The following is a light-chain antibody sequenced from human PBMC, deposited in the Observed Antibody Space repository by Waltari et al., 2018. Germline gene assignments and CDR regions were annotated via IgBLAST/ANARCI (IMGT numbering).Light chain of an antibody. CDR1: SRDAGGYNF. CDR2: DVT. CDR3: TSYTNTNTVV. J-gene: IGLJ2*01. V-gene: IGLV2-14*01. Sequence: QSALTQPASVSGSPGQSITISCTGTSRDAGGYNFVSWYQQHPCKAPNPMISDVTKWPSGCSNRFSGSNSGNTASLTISGLQAEDEADYYCTSYTNTNTVVFGGGTKVTVL.